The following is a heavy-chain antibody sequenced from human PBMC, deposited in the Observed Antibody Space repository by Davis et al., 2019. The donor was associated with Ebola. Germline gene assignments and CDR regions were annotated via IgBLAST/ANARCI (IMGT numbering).Heavy chain of an antibody. V-gene: IGHV1-18*01. CDR2: ISAYNGNT. CDR3: ARWATVVNWFDP. CDR1: GYTFTSYG. D-gene: IGHD4-23*01. Sequence: ASMKVSCKASGYTFTSYGISWVRQAPGQGLEWMGWISAYNGNTNYAQKLQGRVTITRDTSASTAYMELSSLRSEDTAVYYCARWATVVNWFDPWGQGTLVTVSS. J-gene: IGHJ5*02.